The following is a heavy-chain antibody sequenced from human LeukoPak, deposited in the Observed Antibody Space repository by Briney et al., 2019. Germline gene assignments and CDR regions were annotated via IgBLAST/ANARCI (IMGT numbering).Heavy chain of an antibody. V-gene: IGHV3-7*01. J-gene: IGHJ5*02. CDR1: GFTFSTYW. D-gene: IGHD2-2*01. CDR2: IKEDGSGK. Sequence: GGSLRLSCAASGFTFSTYWMVWVRQAPGKGLECVANIKEDGSGKYYVGSVKGRFSISRDNAKNSLYLQINSLRAEDTAVYYCAREKYCSSTNCYPLFGPWGQGTLVTVS. CDR3: AREKYCSSTNCYPLFGP.